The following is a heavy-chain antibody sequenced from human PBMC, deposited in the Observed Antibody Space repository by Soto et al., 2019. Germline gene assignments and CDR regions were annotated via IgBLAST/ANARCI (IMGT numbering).Heavy chain of an antibody. CDR3: FRGGVASRTFDY. CDR1: GYIIKNYW. D-gene: IGHD3-16*01. CDR2: IFPDDSDT. V-gene: IGHV5-51*01. Sequence: GESLKISCKASGYIIKNYWIGWVRQMPGQGLEWMGIIFPDDSDTRYSPSFQGHVTISVDKSISTAYVQWSSLKASDSAIYYCFRGGVASRTFDYWGQGTLVTVSS. J-gene: IGHJ4*02.